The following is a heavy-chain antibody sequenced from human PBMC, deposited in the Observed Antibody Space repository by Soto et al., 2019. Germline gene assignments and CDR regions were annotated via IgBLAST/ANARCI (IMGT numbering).Heavy chain of an antibody. J-gene: IGHJ4*02. CDR2: ISSSSRTI. Sequence: PGGSLRLSCAASGFTFSSYSMNWARQAPGKGLEWISYISSSSRTIYYPDSVKGRFTISRDNAKNSLYLQMNSLRAEDTAVYYCARDKGSSPLDYWGQGTLVTVS. CDR1: GFTFSSYS. CDR3: ARDKGSSPLDY. V-gene: IGHV3-48*01. D-gene: IGHD2-15*01.